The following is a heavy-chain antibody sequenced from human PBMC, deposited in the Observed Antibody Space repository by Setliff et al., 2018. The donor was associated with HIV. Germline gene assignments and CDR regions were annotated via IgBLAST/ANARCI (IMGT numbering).Heavy chain of an antibody. V-gene: IGHV1-46*01. CDR1: GYTFTSYY. D-gene: IGHD6-19*01. J-gene: IGHJ4*01. CDR3: ARNQGDSSGCYAGDY. CDR2: INPSSGST. Sequence: ASVKVSCKASGYTFTSYYMHWVRQAPGQGLEWMGIINPSSGSTTYAQKFQGRVTMTRDTSTSTVYMELSSLRSEDTAVYYCARNQGDSSGCYAGDYWGHGTLVTVSS.